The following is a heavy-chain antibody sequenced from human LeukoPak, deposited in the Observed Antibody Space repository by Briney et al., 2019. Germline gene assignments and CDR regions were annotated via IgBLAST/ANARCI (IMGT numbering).Heavy chain of an antibody. Sequence: QSGGSLSLSCAASGFTFSSYAMSGVRRAPGEGLEWVSAISGSGGSTYYADSVKGRFTISRDNSKNTLYLQMNSLRAEDTAVYYCAKVVVIMTYWGQGTLVTVSS. J-gene: IGHJ4*02. CDR2: ISGSGGST. CDR1: GFTFSSYA. D-gene: IGHD3-3*01. CDR3: AKVVVIMTY. V-gene: IGHV3-23*01.